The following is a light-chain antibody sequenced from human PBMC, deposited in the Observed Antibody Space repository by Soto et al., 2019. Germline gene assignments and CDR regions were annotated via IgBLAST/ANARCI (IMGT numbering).Light chain of an antibody. V-gene: IGLV1-40*01. CDR2: GNF. J-gene: IGLJ2*01. Sequence: QSVLTQPPSVSGAPGQSVTISCAGGSSSIGAGYDVHWYQQLPGTAPKLLIYGNFNRPSGVPDRFSGSKSGTSASLAITGLQAGDEADYYCQSYDSSLSGVVFGGGTKVTVL. CDR1: SSSIGAGYD. CDR3: QSYDSSLSGVV.